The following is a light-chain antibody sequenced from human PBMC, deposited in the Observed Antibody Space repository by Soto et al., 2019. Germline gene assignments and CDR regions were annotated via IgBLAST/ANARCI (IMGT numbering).Light chain of an antibody. CDR3: QQTYSDIS. J-gene: IGKJ4*01. CDR1: RTINTY. V-gene: IGKV1-39*01. Sequence: DVRITQSPSSLSASVGDTITITCRASRTINTYLNWFQQKPGEPPRLLIYGASTLHDGVPSRFSGSGSGADFSFTNSGLQPEDFASYHCQQTYSDISFGGGTKV. CDR2: GAS.